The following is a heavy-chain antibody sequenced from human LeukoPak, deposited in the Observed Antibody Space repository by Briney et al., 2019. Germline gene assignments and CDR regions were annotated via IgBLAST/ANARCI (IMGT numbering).Heavy chain of an antibody. Sequence: GSLRLSCAASGFTFSSYSMDWVRQAPGKGLEWVSYISSSSSTIYYADSVKGRFTISRDNAKNSLYLQMNSLRAEDTAVYYCARVEDIVVVPAAISLFDYWGQETLVTVSS. J-gene: IGHJ4*02. D-gene: IGHD2-2*02. V-gene: IGHV3-48*04. CDR1: GFTFSSYS. CDR3: ARVEDIVVVPAAISLFDY. CDR2: ISSSSSTI.